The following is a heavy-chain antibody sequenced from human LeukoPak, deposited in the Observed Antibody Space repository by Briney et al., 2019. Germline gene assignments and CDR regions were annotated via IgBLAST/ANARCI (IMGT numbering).Heavy chain of an antibody. D-gene: IGHD4-17*01. Sequence: GGSLRLSCAASEFGFSSHAMTWVRQAPGKGLEWVSAISISGSKTYYADSVKGRFTISRDNSKNTLYLQMNSLRAEDTAVYYCANEIRPNDYWGQGTQVTVPS. CDR3: ANEIRPNDY. V-gene: IGHV3-23*01. CDR2: ISISGSKT. J-gene: IGHJ4*02. CDR1: EFGFSSHA.